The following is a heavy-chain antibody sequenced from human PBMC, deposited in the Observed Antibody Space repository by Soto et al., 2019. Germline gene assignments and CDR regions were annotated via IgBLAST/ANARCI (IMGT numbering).Heavy chain of an antibody. CDR2: IRSKANSYAT. D-gene: IGHD2-2*01. CDR3: TRRDIVVVPAARYGMDV. CDR1: GFTFSGSA. V-gene: IGHV3-73*01. J-gene: IGHJ6*02. Sequence: GGSLRLSCAASGFTFSGSAMHWVRQASGKGLEWVGRIRSKANSYATAYAASVKGRFTISRDDSKNTAYLQMNSLKTEDTAVYYCTRRDIVVVPAARYGMDVWGQGTTVTVSS.